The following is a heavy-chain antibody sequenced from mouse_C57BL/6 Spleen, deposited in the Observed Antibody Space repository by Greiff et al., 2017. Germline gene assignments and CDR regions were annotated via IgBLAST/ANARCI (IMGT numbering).Heavy chain of an antibody. CDR1: GYSITSGYD. D-gene: IGHD1-1*01. CDR3: ARLGYYGNGGAMDY. V-gene: IGHV3-1*01. CDR2: ISYSGST. Sequence: EVMLVESGPGMVKPSQSLSLTCTVTGYSITSGYDWHWIRHFPGNKLEWMGYISYSGSTNYNPSLKSRISITHDTSKNHFFLKLNSVTTEDTATYYCARLGYYGNGGAMDYWGQGTSVTVSS. J-gene: IGHJ4*01.